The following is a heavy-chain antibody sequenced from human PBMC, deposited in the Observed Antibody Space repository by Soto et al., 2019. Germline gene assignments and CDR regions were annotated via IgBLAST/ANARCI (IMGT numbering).Heavy chain of an antibody. CDR2: IYYSGST. V-gene: IGHV4-61*01. Sequence: PSETLSLTCTVSGGSVSSGSYYWSWIRQPPGKGLEWIGYIYYSGSTNYNLSLKSRVTISVDTSKNQFSLKLSSVTAADTAVYYCARFRPGVRYFDWHGMDVWGQGTTVTVSS. D-gene: IGHD3-9*01. CDR1: GGSVSSGSYY. J-gene: IGHJ6*02. CDR3: ARFRPGVRYFDWHGMDV.